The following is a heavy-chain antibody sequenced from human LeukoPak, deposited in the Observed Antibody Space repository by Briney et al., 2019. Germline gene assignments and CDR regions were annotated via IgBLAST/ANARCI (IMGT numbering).Heavy chain of an antibody. J-gene: IGHJ4*02. CDR3: ARGDQQEDYFDY. Sequence: SQTLSLTCTVSGGSISSGGYYWSWIRQHPGKGLEWIGYIYYSGSTYYNPSLKSRVTISVDTSKNQFSLKLSSVTAADTAVYYCARGDQQEDYFDYWGQGTQVTVSS. CDR2: IYYSGST. CDR1: GGSISSGGYY. V-gene: IGHV4-31*03.